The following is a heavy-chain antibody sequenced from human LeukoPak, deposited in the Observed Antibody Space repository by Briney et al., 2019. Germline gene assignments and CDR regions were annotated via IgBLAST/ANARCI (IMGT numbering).Heavy chain of an antibody. CDR2: ISYSGST. J-gene: IGHJ4*02. Sequence: SSETLSLTCTVSGGSISGYYWSWIRQPPGKGLEWVGYISYSGSTNYNPSLKSRVTISVDTSKNQFSLKLSSVTAADTAVYYCAGGLATVTTYWGQGTLVTVSS. D-gene: IGHD4-17*01. V-gene: IGHV4-59*08. CDR1: GGSISGYY. CDR3: AGGLATVTTY.